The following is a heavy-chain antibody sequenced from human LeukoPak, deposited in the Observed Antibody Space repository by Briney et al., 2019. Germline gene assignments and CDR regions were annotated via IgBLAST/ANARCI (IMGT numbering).Heavy chain of an antibody. CDR1: GGSISSYY. J-gene: IGHJ6*03. CDR2: IYYSGST. D-gene: IGHD2-8*02. V-gene: IGHV4-59*01. Sequence: SETLSLTCTVSGGSISSYYWSWIRQPPGKGLEWIGYIYYSGSTNYNPSLKSRVTISVDTSKNQFALKLSSVTAADTAVYYCAREDGSPPGYYYMDVWGKGTTVTISS. CDR3: AREDGSPPGYYYMDV.